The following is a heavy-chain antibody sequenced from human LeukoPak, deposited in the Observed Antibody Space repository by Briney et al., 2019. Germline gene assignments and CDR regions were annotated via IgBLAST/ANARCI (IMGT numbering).Heavy chain of an antibody. J-gene: IGHJ6*02. CDR3: AREGGGMTTVTTSSKGGLPRNYYYYYGMDV. Sequence: ASVKVSCKASGYTFTGYYMHWVRQAPGQGLEWMGWINPNSGGTNYAQKFQGWVTMTRDTSISTAYMELSRLRSDDTAVYYCAREGGGMTTVTTSSKGGLPRNYYYYYGMDVWGQGTTVTVSS. D-gene: IGHD4-17*01. V-gene: IGHV1-2*04. CDR2: INPNSGGT. CDR1: GYTFTGYY.